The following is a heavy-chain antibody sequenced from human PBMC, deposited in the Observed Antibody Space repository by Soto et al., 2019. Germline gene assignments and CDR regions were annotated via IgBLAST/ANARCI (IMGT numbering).Heavy chain of an antibody. V-gene: IGHV3-11*01. CDR3: ARVQGYDFWSGTYYYGMDV. CDR1: GFTFSDYY. Sequence: GGSLRLSCAASGFTFSDYYMSWIRQAPGKWLEWVSYISSSGSTIYYADSVKGRFTISRDNAKNSLYLQMNSLRAEDTAVYYCARVQGYDFWSGTYYYGMDVWGQGXTVTVYS. D-gene: IGHD3-3*01. CDR2: ISSSGSTI. J-gene: IGHJ6*02.